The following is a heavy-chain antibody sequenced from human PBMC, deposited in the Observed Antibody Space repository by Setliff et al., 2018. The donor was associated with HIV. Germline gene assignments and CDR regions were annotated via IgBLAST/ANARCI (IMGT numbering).Heavy chain of an antibody. J-gene: IGHJ3*02. CDR1: GYSFARYG. Sequence: RASVKVSCKASGYSFARYGLSWVRQAPGQGLEWMGWISGFNGNTKYAQSFQDRVATTTETATSTAYMEMRSLRSDDTAVYFCARVPYRSAWFSGGHDAFDIWGQGTMVTVSS. CDR2: ISGFNGNT. V-gene: IGHV1-18*01. D-gene: IGHD6-19*01. CDR3: ARVPYRSAWFSGGHDAFDI.